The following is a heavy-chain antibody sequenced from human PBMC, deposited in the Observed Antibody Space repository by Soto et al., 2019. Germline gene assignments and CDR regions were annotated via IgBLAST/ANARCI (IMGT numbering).Heavy chain of an antibody. CDR2: INAGNGNT. D-gene: IGHD2-2*01. V-gene: IGHV1-3*01. J-gene: IGHJ6*02. CDR3: ARVYCSSTSCYYYYGMDV. Sequence: ASVKVSCTASGYTFTTYPMHWVRQAPGQRLEWMGWINAGNGNTKYSQKFQGRVTITRDTSASTAYMELSSLRSEDTAVYYCARVYCSSTSCYYYYGMDVWGQGTTVTVSS. CDR1: GYTFTTYP.